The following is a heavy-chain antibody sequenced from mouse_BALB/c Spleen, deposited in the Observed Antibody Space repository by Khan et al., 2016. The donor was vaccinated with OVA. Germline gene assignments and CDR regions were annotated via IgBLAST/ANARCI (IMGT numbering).Heavy chain of an antibody. V-gene: IGHV1-4*01. CDR3: IRDGDYYRNDGWFAY. J-gene: IGHJ3*01. Sequence: VQLQQSGAELARPGASVKMSCKASGYTFTSYTIHWIKLRPGQGLEWIGYINPSNGYTNYNQKFKDKATLTADKSSTTAYMQLSSLTSDDSAVXSCIRDGDYYRNDGWFAYWGQGTLVTVSA. CDR2: INPSNGYT. D-gene: IGHD2-14*01. CDR1: GYTFTSYT.